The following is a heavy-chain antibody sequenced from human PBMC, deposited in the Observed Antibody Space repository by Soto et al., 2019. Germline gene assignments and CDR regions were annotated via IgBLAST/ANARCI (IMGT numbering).Heavy chain of an antibody. CDR1: GFIFKDFA. CDR3: TKGDSSGYFDPSSGYSTPDH. Sequence: EVRLFESGGGLVEPGESLRLSCAASGFIFKDFAMSWVRQAPGKGLEWVSTITTTDDITYSADSVRGRFTISRDNSANTQFLQMSSLRGDDTATYYCTKGDSSGYFDPSSGYSTPDHWGQGTLVTVSS. V-gene: IGHV3-23*01. J-gene: IGHJ5*02. D-gene: IGHD3-3*01. CDR2: ITTTDDIT.